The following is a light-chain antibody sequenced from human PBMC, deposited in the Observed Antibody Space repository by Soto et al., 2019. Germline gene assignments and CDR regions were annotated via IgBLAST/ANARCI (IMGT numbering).Light chain of an antibody. CDR1: QTIRGL. CDR3: QQRHNWPIT. Sequence: EIVLTQSPATLCLSPGERATLSCRTSQTIRGLLNWYQQRPGQAPRLLIYDTSNRATDIPARFSGSGSGTDFILTISSLDPEDFGVYFCQQRHNWPITFGQGTRLDIK. J-gene: IGKJ5*01. V-gene: IGKV3-11*01. CDR2: DTS.